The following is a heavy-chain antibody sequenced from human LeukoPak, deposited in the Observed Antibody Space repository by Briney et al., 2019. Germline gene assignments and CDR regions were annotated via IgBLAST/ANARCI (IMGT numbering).Heavy chain of an antibody. D-gene: IGHD6-6*01. CDR1: GFTFTDYA. CDR2: ISGSGEST. V-gene: IGHV3-23*01. J-gene: IGHJ5*02. Sequence: AGGSLRLSCAASGFTFTDYAMSWVRQAPGKGLEWVSAISGSGESTHYAESVKGRFTISRDNSKNTLNLQMNSLRAEDTAVYYCAKSPYSSSSGWFDPWGQGTLVTVSS. CDR3: AKSPYSSSSGWFDP.